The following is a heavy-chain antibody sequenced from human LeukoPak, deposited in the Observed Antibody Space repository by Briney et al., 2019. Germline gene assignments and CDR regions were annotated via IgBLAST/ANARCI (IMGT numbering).Heavy chain of an antibody. CDR2: IRYDGSNK. CDR3: ARPYYYDSSGYYYSPPSLFDY. J-gene: IGHJ4*02. V-gene: IGHV3-33*08. CDR1: GFTFSSYA. D-gene: IGHD3-22*01. Sequence: PGGSLRLSCAASGFTFSSYAMSWVRQAPGKGLEWVAFIRYDGSNKYYADSVKGRFTISRDNAKNTLYLQMNSLRAEDTAVYYCARPYYYDSSGYYYSPPSLFDYWGQGTLVTVSS.